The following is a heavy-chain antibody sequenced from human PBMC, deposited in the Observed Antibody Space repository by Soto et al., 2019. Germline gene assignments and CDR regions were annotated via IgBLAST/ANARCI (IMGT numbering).Heavy chain of an antibody. J-gene: IGHJ4*03. CDR3: ARRRMHMINGLGIGL. CDR2: IPYSGRT. Sequence: SVPLPVPCTVSGGSSSSSSYHWGSIPKPPGKGLEWIGSIPYSGRTYYNQSLTSRVTISVDTSKIQFSLKLSSVTAAVTAVCYGARRRMHMINGLGIGLWGQGTLGTV. V-gene: IGHV4-39*01. CDR1: GGSSSSSSYH. D-gene: IGHD3-16*01.